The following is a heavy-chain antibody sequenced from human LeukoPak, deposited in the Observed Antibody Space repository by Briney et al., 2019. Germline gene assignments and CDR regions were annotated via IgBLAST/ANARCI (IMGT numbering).Heavy chain of an antibody. J-gene: IGHJ4*02. D-gene: IGHD3-10*02. V-gene: IGHV3-73*01. CDR3: TRLPMLKTFDY. CDR1: GFXFSDSP. CDR2: ITDKANSYAT. Sequence: PGGSLKLSCAASGFXFSDSPIHWVRQASGKGPEWVGRITDKANSYATAYAESVKGRFTISRDDSKNTAYLQMNSLQTEDSAVYYCTRLPMLKTFDYWGQGVLVTVSS.